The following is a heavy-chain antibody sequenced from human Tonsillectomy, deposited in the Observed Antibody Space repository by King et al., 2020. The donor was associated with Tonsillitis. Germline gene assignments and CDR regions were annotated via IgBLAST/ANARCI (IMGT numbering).Heavy chain of an antibody. CDR1: GGSISSSSYY. J-gene: IGHJ4*02. D-gene: IGHD3-10*01. CDR3: ALNFYGSGTYYKASEY. CDR2: LYYSGST. V-gene: IGHV4-39*01. Sequence: LQLQESGPGLVKPSETLSLTCTVSGGSISSSSYYWGWIRQPPWKGLEWIGTLYYSGSTYYNPSLKSRVTISVDTSKNQFSLKLSSVTAADTAVYYCALNFYGSGTYYKASEYWGQGTLVTVSS.